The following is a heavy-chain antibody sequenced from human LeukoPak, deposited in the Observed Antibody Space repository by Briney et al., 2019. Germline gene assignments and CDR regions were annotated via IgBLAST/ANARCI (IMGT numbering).Heavy chain of an antibody. CDR3: ARSGTTSVFAFDI. V-gene: IGHV4-61*08. CDR2: IYYSGST. J-gene: IGHJ3*02. D-gene: IGHD1-1*01. Sequence: SQTLSLTCTVSGGSISSGGYYWSWIRQPPGKGLEWIGYIYYSGSTNYNPSLKSRVTISVDTSKNQFSLKLSSVTAADTAVYYCARSGTTSVFAFDIWGQGTMVTVSS. CDR1: GGSISSGGYY.